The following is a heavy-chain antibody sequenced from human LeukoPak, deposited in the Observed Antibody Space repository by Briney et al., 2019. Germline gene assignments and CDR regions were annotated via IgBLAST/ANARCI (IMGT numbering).Heavy chain of an antibody. D-gene: IGHD2-21*01. V-gene: IGHV4-34*01. CDR1: GGSFSGYY. J-gene: IGHJ5*02. CDR2: INHSGST. CDR3: ARRDYNWFDP. Sequence: SETLSLTCAVYGGSFSGYYWSWIRQPPGKGLEWIGEINHSGSTNYNPSLKSRVTISVDTSKNQFSLKLSSVTAADTAVYYCARRDYNWFDPWGQGTLVTVSS.